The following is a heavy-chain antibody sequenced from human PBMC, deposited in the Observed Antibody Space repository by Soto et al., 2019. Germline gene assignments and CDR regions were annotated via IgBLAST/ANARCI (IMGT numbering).Heavy chain of an antibody. CDR1: GFTFSSYG. D-gene: IGHD4-17*01. J-gene: IGHJ5*02. CDR3: ARDLHGDYWGRPRFDP. CDR2: IWYDGSNK. V-gene: IGHV3-33*01. Sequence: PGGSLRLSCASSGFTFSSYGMHWVRQAPGKGLEWVAVIWYDGSNKYYADSVKGRFTISRDNSKNTLYLQMNSLRAEDTAVYYCARDLHGDYWGRPRFDPWGQGTLVTV.